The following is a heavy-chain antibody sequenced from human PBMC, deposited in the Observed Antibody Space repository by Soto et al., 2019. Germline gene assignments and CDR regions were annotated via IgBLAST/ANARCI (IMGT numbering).Heavy chain of an antibody. J-gene: IGHJ5*02. V-gene: IGHV1-18*01. D-gene: IGHD2-2*01. Sequence: ASVKVSCKTSGYTFSNYGITWVRQAPGQPLEWLGWISLYSDGTNYAQKFQGRVSMTTDTSTTTAYMEPRSLRSDDTAVYYCARVVPGAEDWLGPWGQGTLVTVYS. CDR2: ISLYSDGT. CDR3: ARVVPGAEDWLGP. CDR1: GYTFSNYG.